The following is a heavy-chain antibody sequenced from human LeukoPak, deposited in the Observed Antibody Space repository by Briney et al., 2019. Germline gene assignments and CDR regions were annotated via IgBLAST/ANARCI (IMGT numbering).Heavy chain of an antibody. CDR3: ARFGGGIAVAARAFDI. J-gene: IGHJ3*02. Sequence: SETLSLTCTVSGGSISSSHYYWGWIRQPPGKGLEWIGTIYYSGSTYYNPSLKSRVTISVDTSKNQFSLKLTSVTAADTAVYYCARFGGGIAVAARAFDIWGQGTMVTVSS. CDR2: IYYSGST. D-gene: IGHD6-13*01. CDR1: GGSISSSHYY. V-gene: IGHV4-39*01.